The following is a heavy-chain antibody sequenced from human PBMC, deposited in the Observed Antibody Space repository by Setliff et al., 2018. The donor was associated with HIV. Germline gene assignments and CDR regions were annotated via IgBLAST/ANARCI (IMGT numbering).Heavy chain of an antibody. V-gene: IGHV4-4*07. Sequence: SETLSLTCTVSGGSISSYYWSWIRQPAGKGLEWIGRIYTSGSTYDSPSLKSRVTISIDTFKNQFSMKLYSVTAADTAVYYCATASGYDLFMGAFDIWGQGTMVTVSS. CDR3: ATASGYDLFMGAFDI. CDR1: GGSISSYY. D-gene: IGHD5-12*01. J-gene: IGHJ3*02. CDR2: IYTSGST.